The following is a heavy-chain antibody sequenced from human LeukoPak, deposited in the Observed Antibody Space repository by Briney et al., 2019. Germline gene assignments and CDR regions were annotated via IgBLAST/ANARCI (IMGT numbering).Heavy chain of an antibody. D-gene: IGHD1-26*01. Sequence: PGGSLRLSCAASGFTFSSYAMHWVRQAPGKGLEYVSAISSNGGSTYYANPVKGRFTISRDNSKNTLYLQMGSLRAEDMAVYYCARTPSGSYVDYWGQGTLVSVSS. J-gene: IGHJ4*02. CDR3: ARTPSGSYVDY. CDR1: GFTFSSYA. V-gene: IGHV3-64*01. CDR2: ISSNGGST.